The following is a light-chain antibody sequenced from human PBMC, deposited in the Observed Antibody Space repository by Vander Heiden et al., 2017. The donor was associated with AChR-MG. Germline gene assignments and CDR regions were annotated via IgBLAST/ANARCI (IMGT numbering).Light chain of an antibody. V-gene: IGKV1-5*03. J-gene: IGKJ1*01. CDR2: KSS. Sequence: EIHMTQSPSTLSASVGDRVTITCRASQSISNWLAWYQQKPGKAPKLLIYKSSTLESGVPSRFSGSGSGTEFTLTISSLQPDDFATYYCQQFSRFPWTFGQGTKLEFK. CDR3: QQFSRFPWT. CDR1: QSISNW.